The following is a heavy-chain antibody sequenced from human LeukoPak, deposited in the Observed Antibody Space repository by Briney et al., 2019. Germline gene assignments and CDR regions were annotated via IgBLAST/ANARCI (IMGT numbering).Heavy chain of an antibody. D-gene: IGHD4-17*01. CDR3: ARKRLRGPYYYGMDV. Sequence: PSQTLSLTCAVSGGSISSGGYSWSWIRQPPGKGLEWIGYIYHSGSTYYNPSLKSRFTISVDRSKNQFSLKLSSVTAADTAVYYCARKRLRGPYYYGMDVWGKGTTVTVSS. V-gene: IGHV4-30-2*01. CDR2: IYHSGST. CDR1: GGSISSGGYS. J-gene: IGHJ6*04.